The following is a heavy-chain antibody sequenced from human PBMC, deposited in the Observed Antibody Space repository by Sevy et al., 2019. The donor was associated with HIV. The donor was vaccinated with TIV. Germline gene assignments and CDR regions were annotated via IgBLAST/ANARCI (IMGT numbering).Heavy chain of an antibody. V-gene: IGHV3-15*01. Sequence: GGSLRLSCAVSGFTFNNAWMNWVRQAPGTGLQWVGLIKSKIDGETTDYAAPLKGRFTISSDDSKNTLYLQMNSLKIEDTALYHCATAPGYYDSAPFDYWGPGTLVTVSS. CDR1: GFTFNNAW. CDR3: ATAPGYYDSAPFDY. CDR2: IKSKIDGETT. D-gene: IGHD3-22*01. J-gene: IGHJ4*02.